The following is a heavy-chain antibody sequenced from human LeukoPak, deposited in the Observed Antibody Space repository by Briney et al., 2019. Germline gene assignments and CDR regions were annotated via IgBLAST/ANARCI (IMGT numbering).Heavy chain of an antibody. J-gene: IGHJ4*02. D-gene: IGHD3-22*01. V-gene: IGHV1-69*05. CDR1: GGTFSSYA. CDR2: IIPIFGTA. Sequence: GSSVKVSCKASGGTFSSYAISWVRQAPGQGLEWMGRIIPIFGTANYAQKFQGRVTITMDESTSTAYMELSSLRSEDTAVYYCARDGGYYYDSSGYYAYYFDYWGQGTLVTVSS. CDR3: ARDGGYYYDSSGYYAYYFDY.